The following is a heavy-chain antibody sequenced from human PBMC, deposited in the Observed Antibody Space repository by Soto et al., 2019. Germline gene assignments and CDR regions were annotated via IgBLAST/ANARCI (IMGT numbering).Heavy chain of an antibody. CDR2: IYPGDSDT. D-gene: IGHD2-8*01. CDR3: AKLSMVDSFDL. J-gene: IGHJ3*01. Sequence: GEPLKISCQASGYIFATYWIGWVRQEPGKGLEWMGLIYPGDSDTNYNPSFQGRVTISADMSINTAYLQSNSLKASDTAIYFCAKLSMVDSFDLWGQGTMVTVSS. V-gene: IGHV5-51*01. CDR1: GYIFATYW.